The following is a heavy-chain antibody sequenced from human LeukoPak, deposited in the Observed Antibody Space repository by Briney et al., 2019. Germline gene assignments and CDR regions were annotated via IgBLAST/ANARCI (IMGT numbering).Heavy chain of an antibody. CDR2: IGSDNKP. Sequence: PGGSLRLSCAASGFTFGSYAMSWVRQAPGQGLEWVSSIGSDNKPHYSESVKGRYTISRDNSKNTVYLQMNGLRAEDTAVYYCAKDLGLRMGEVSFLRYHYGLDVWGQGTTVTVSS. CDR3: AKDLGLRMGEVSFLRYHYGLDV. J-gene: IGHJ6*02. D-gene: IGHD3-16*02. CDR1: GFTFGSYA. V-gene: IGHV3-23*01.